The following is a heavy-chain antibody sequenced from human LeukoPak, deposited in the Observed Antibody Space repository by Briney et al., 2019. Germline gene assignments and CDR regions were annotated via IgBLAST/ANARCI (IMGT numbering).Heavy chain of an antibody. Sequence: SETLSLTCTVSGGSISSGSYYWSWIRQPPGKGLEWIGEINHSGSTNYNPSLKSRVTISVDTSKNQFSLKLSSVTAADTAVYYCARAPAYPPDYGGNPMDFDYWGQGTLVTVSS. CDR2: INHSGST. V-gene: IGHV4-39*07. D-gene: IGHD4-23*01. CDR1: GGSISSGSYY. J-gene: IGHJ4*02. CDR3: ARAPAYPPDYGGNPMDFDY.